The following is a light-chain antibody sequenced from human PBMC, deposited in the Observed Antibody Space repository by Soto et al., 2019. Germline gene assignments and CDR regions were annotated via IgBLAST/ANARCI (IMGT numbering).Light chain of an antibody. Sequence: QSALTQPASVSGSPGQSITISCTGTSSDVGGYNYVSWFQQHPDKAPKLMIYEVSNRPSGVSNRFSGSKSGNTASLTISGLQAEDEADYYCNSYGTSSTWVFGGGTKLTVL. CDR3: NSYGTSSTWV. J-gene: IGLJ3*02. CDR1: SSDVGGYNY. CDR2: EVS. V-gene: IGLV2-14*01.